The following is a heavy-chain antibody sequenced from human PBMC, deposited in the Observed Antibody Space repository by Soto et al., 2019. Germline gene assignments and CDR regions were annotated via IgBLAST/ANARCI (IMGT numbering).Heavy chain of an antibody. CDR2: IYYSGST. D-gene: IGHD1-26*01. V-gene: IGHV4-31*03. CDR1: GGSIRSGAYY. CDR3: ARDIGGYGKFDY. J-gene: IGHJ4*02. Sequence: ASETLSLTCSVSGGSIRSGAYYWSWTRQHPGKGLEWIGYIYYSGSTYYNPSLKSRVTISVDTSKNQFSLRLTSVTAADTAVYYCARDIGGYGKFDYWGQGALVTVSS.